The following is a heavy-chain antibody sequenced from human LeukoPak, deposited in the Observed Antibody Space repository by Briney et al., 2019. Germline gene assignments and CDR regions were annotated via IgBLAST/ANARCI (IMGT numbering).Heavy chain of an antibody. CDR2: ISSSTFI. V-gene: IGHV3-48*01. Sequence: GGSLRLSCAASGFTFSSYSMNWVRQAPGKGLEWVSYISSSTFIYYADSVKGRFTISRDNGKNSLYLQMNSLRAEDTAVYYCAKDRPHYNWNDRYYYYYMDVWGKGTTVTVSS. J-gene: IGHJ6*03. CDR3: AKDRPHYNWNDRYYYYYMDV. D-gene: IGHD1-1*01. CDR1: GFTFSSYS.